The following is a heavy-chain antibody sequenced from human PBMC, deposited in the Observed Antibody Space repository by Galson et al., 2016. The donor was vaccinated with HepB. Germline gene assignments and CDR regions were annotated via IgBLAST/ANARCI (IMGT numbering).Heavy chain of an antibody. CDR3: ATPRGYSYGYRDDTTTDY. V-gene: IGHV3-23*01. CDR2: ISGSGGNK. J-gene: IGHJ4*02. CDR1: GFTFSSYA. Sequence: SLRLSCAASGFTFSSYAMSWVRQAPGKGLEWVSAISGSGGNKYYADSVKGRFTISRDNSKNTLYLQMNSLRAEDTAVYYCATPRGYSYGYRDDTTTDYWGQGTLVTVSS. D-gene: IGHD5-18*01.